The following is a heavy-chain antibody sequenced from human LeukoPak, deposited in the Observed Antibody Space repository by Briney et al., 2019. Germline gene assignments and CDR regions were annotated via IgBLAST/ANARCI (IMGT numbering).Heavy chain of an antibody. Sequence: PGGSLRLSCAASALRFSSFATTWVRQVPGKGLEWVSGIHGSGETTYYADSVKGRFTISRDNSREMLYLQMNSLRVEDTAVYYCAKDPNGDYVGAFDSWGQGTMVTVSS. J-gene: IGHJ3*02. CDR3: AKDPNGDYVGAFDS. CDR1: ALRFSSFA. D-gene: IGHD4-17*01. V-gene: IGHV3-23*01. CDR2: IHGSGETT.